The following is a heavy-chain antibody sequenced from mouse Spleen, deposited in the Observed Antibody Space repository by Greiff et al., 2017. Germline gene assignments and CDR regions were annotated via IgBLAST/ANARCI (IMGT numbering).Heavy chain of an antibody. CDR2: IYPGNSDT. CDR3: TREGIYYDYDRAWFAY. D-gene: IGHD2-4*01. V-gene: IGHV1-5*01. J-gene: IGHJ3*01. CDR1: GYSFTSYW. Sequence: EVQRVESGPELVKPGASVKMSCKASGYSFTSYWMHWVKQRPGQGLEWIGAIYPGNSDTSYNQKFKGKAKLTAVTSASTAYMELSSLTNEDSAVYYCTREGIYYDYDRAWFAYWGQGTLVTVSA.